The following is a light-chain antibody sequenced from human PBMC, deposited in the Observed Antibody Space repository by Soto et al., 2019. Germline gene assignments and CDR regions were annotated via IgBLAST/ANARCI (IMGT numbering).Light chain of an antibody. CDR2: AAS. Sequence: IQLTQSPSSLSASVGDRVTITCRASQGISSYLAWYQQKPVKAPKLLIYAASTLQSGVPSRFSGSGSGTDFTLTIISLQPEDFETYYCQQLQYFGPGTKVDIK. CDR3: QQLQY. CDR1: QGISSY. V-gene: IGKV1-9*01. J-gene: IGKJ3*01.